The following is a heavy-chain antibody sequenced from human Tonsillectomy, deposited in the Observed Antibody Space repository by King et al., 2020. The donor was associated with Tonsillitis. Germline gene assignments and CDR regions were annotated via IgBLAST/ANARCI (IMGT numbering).Heavy chain of an antibody. J-gene: IGHJ6*04. CDR1: GFTVSNNY. D-gene: IGHD3-3*01. CDR2: IYSGGST. Sequence: VQLVESGGGLVQPGGSLRLSCAASGFTVSNNYMSWVRQAPGKGLEWVSVIYSGGSTYYADSVKGRITISRDNSKNTLYLQMNSLRAEDTAVYYCARDNRGGRFTMCGVGIPGPMDGWGKGTTVTVSS. CDR3: ARDNRGGRFTMCGVGIPGPMDG. V-gene: IGHV3-66*01.